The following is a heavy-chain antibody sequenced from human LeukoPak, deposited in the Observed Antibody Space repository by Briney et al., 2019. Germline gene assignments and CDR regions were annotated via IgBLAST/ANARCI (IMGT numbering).Heavy chain of an antibody. V-gene: IGHV3-15*01. Sequence: GGSLRLSCAASGFTFSNAWMSWVRQAPGKGLEWVGRIYSKTDGGTTDYAAPVKGRFTISRDDSKNTLYLQMNSLKTEDTAVYYCTTGFFGVVNDAFVIWGQGTMVTVSS. CDR2: IYSKTDGGTT. D-gene: IGHD3-3*01. J-gene: IGHJ3*02. CDR1: GFTFSNAW. CDR3: TTGFFGVVNDAFVI.